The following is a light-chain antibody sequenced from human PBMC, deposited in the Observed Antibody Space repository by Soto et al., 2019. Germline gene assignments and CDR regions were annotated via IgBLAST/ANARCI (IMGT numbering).Light chain of an antibody. J-gene: IGKJ2*01. V-gene: IGKV3-15*01. CDR1: QSVITN. Sequence: LVMTQSPATLSASPGERATLSCRASQSVITNVAWYQQKPGQAPRLLIYGASTRATGIPARFSGSGSGTEFTLTISSLQSEDFAVYYCQHYNHWPMYTFGQGTKVEIK. CDR3: QHYNHWPMYT. CDR2: GAS.